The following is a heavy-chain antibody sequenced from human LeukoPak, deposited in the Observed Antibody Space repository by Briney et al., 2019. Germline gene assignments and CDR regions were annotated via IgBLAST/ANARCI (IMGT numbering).Heavy chain of an antibody. V-gene: IGHV1-2*02. CDR3: ARDSYCGSGRNYYYYYYMDV. Sequence: GASVKVSCKASGYTFTGYYMHWVRQAPGEGLEWMGWINPNSGGTKYAQKFQGRVTMTRDTSISTAYMELSRLRSDDTAVYFCARDSYCGSGRNYYYYYYMDVWGNGTTVTVSS. J-gene: IGHJ6*03. CDR1: GYTFTGYY. CDR2: INPNSGGT. D-gene: IGHD3-10*01.